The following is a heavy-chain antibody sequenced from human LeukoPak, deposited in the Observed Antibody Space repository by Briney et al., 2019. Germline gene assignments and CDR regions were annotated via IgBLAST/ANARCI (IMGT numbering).Heavy chain of an antibody. D-gene: IGHD5/OR15-5a*01. CDR3: ARVVSSEFDP. V-gene: IGHV4-30-2*01. CDR2: ISHSGST. CDR1: GGSISSGGYS. Sequence: SQTLSLTCAVSGGSISSGGYSWSWIRQPPGEGLEWIGYISHSGSTYYNPSLKSRVTISLDRSKNQFSLKLSSVTAADTAVYYCARVVSSEFDPWGQGTLVTVSS. J-gene: IGHJ5*02.